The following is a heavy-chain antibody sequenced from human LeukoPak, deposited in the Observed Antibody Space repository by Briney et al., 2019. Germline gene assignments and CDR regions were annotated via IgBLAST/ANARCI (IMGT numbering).Heavy chain of an antibody. Sequence: SETLSLTCTVSGGSISSSSYYWGWIRQPPGKGLEWIGSIYYSGSTYYNPSLKSRVTISVDTSKNQFSLKLSSVTAADTAVYYCARQNIKYSGSPVVFLDYWGQGTLVTVSS. CDR1: GGSISSSSYY. J-gene: IGHJ4*02. D-gene: IGHD1-26*01. V-gene: IGHV4-39*01. CDR2: IYYSGST. CDR3: ARQNIKYSGSPVVFLDY.